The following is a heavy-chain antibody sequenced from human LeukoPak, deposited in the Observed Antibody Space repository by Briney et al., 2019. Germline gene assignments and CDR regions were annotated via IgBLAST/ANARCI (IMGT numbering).Heavy chain of an antibody. CDR1: GGSVSSDNSY. CDR2: IYADGSS. CDR3: ARGYYYHR. D-gene: IGHD3-22*01. Sequence: PSETLSLTCTVSGGSVSSDNSYWNWIRQPAGKGLEWIGRIYADGSSTYNPSLKSRVTISVDTSKNQFSLRLTSMTAADTAVYHCARGYYYHRWGQGTLVTVSS. J-gene: IGHJ4*02. V-gene: IGHV4-61*02.